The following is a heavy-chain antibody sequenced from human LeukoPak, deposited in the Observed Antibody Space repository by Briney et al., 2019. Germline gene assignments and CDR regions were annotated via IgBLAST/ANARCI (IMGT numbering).Heavy chain of an antibody. CDR3: ARGVVGATRFDY. CDR2: INRSGST. V-gene: IGHV4-34*01. D-gene: IGHD1-26*01. Sequence: SETLSLTCAVYGGSFSGYYWSRIRQPPGKGLEWIGEINRSGSTNYNPSLKSRVTISVDTSKNQFSLKLSSVTAADTAVYYCARGVVGATRFDYWGQGTLVTVSS. CDR1: GGSFSGYY. J-gene: IGHJ4*02.